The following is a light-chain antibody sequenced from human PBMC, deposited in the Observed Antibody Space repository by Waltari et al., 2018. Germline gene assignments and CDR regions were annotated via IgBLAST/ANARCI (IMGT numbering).Light chain of an antibody. Sequence: DIQMTQSPSTLSASVGDRVTITCRASQNIARWVAWYHHKPGKAPNLLIYKASTLESGVPSRFSGSGSGTVFTLTISSLRPDDFATYYCQQYNSYSALTFGGGTRVEIK. CDR3: QQYNSYSALT. CDR2: KAS. CDR1: QNIARW. V-gene: IGKV1-5*03. J-gene: IGKJ4*01.